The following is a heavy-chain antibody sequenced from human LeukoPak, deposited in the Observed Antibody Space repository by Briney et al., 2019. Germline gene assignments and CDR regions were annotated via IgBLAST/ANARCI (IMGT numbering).Heavy chain of an antibody. V-gene: IGHV5-51*01. J-gene: IGHJ4*02. CDR2: IYPGDSDT. CDR1: GYSFTSYW. CDR3: ASPRYNWNFALGY. D-gene: IGHD1-1*01. Sequence: GESLKISCKGSGYSFTSYWIGWVRQMPGKGLEWMGIIYPGDSDTRYSPSFQGQVTISAGKSISTAYLQWSSLKASDTAIYYCASPRYNWNFALGYWGQGTLVTFSS.